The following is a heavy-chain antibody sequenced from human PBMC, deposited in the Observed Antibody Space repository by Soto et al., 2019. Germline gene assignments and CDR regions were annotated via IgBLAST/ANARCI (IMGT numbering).Heavy chain of an antibody. Sequence: EVQLLESGGGLVQPGGSLRLSCAASGFTFSSYVMRWVRQAPGKGLEWVSAITSSGGTYYAGSVKGRFTISRDNSKNTLYLQMNSLRAEDTDIYYCAKGAYYESYLWGQGTLVTVSS. D-gene: IGHD3-16*01. CDR1: GFTFSSYV. V-gene: IGHV3-23*01. J-gene: IGHJ4*02. CDR2: ITSSGGT. CDR3: AKGAYYESYL.